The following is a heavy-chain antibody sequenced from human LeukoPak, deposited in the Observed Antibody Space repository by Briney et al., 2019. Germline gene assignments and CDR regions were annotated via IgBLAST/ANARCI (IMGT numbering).Heavy chain of an antibody. CDR1: GYTFTNYA. J-gene: IGHJ4*02. Sequence: GASVKVSCKASGYTFTNYAMHWVRQAPGQGLEWMGWINGGNGNTKYSQKFQDRVTITRDTSASTAYMELSSLRSEDTAIYYCARSTEYSSGSNGGYYFDYWGQGTLVTVSS. CDR2: INGGNGNT. CDR3: ARSTEYSSGSNGGYYFDY. D-gene: IGHD6-19*01. V-gene: IGHV1-3*01.